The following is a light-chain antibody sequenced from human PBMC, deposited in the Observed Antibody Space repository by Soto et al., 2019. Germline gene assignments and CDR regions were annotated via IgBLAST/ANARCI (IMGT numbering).Light chain of an antibody. CDR2: KAS. V-gene: IGKV1-5*03. CDR1: QTISSW. Sequence: DIQMTLSPSTLSGSVGDRVTITCRASQTISSWLAWYQQKPGKAPKLLIYKASTLKSGVPSRFSGSGSGTEFTLTISSLQPDDFATYYCQHYNSYSEAFSQGTKVELK. CDR3: QHYNSYSEA. J-gene: IGKJ1*01.